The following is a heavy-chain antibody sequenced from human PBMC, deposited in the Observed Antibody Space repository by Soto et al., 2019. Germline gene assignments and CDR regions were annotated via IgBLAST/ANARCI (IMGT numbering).Heavy chain of an antibody. D-gene: IGHD3-10*01. V-gene: IGHV3-9*01. Sequence: VQVVASGGGLVQPGRSLRLSCAVSGFRFEQYVMHWVRQGPVKGLECVSTVSPTGDTVAYADSVEGRFTVSRDNAQNPLYLQMNSLKGADTAFYYCLKDAHNGSIDDWGPGTLVTVSS. CDR2: VSPTGDTV. CDR3: LKDAHNGSIDD. J-gene: IGHJ4*02. CDR1: GFRFEQYV.